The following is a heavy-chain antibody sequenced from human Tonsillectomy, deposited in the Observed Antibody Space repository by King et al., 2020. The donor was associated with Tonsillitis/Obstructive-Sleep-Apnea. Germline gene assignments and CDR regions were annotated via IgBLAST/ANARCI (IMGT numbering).Heavy chain of an antibody. J-gene: IGHJ4*02. Sequence: VQLVESGGGLVKPGGSLRLSCAASGFTFSDYYMSWIRQAPGKGLEWISYISTSSSYTHYADSVKGRFTVSGDNAKNSLFLQMNSLRAEDTAVYYCARDLMTTVTTVDYWGQGTLVTVSS. CDR1: GFTFSDYY. V-gene: IGHV3-11*05. CDR2: ISTSSSYT. D-gene: IGHD4-11*01. CDR3: ARDLMTTVTTVDY.